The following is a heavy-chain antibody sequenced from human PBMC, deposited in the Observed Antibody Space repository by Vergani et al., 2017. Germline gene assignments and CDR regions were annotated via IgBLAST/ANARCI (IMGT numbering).Heavy chain of an antibody. V-gene: IGHV3-9*01. D-gene: IGHD6-6*01. J-gene: IGHJ5*02. CDR1: GFTFDDYA. CDR3: AKDLGTSSGGGWFDP. CDR2: ISWNSNSI. Sequence: EVQLVESGGGLVQPGRSLRLSCAASGFTFDDYAMHWVRQAPGKGLEWVSGISWNSNSIGYADSVKGRFTISRDNAKNSLYLQMNSLGAEDTALYYCAKDLGTSSGGGWFDPWGQGTLVTVSS.